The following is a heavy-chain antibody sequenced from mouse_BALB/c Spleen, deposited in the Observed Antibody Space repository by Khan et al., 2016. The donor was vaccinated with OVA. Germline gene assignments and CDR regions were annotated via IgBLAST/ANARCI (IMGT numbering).Heavy chain of an antibody. CDR2: IDPYYGDA. Sequence: EVQLQESGPELDKPGASVKISCKASGYSFTDYNMNWVKQSNGKSLEWIGNIDPYYGDAHYNQKFKGKATLTVDRSSSTAYMQLKSLTSEDSAVDYCTRLGTNYSFDYGGQGTTLTVSS. J-gene: IGHJ2*01. V-gene: IGHV1-39*01. D-gene: IGHD2-1*01. CDR3: TRLGTNYSFDY. CDR1: GYSFTDYN.